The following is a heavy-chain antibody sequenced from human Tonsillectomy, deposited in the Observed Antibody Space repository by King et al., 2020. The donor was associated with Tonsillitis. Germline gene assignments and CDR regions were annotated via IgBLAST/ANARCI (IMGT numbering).Heavy chain of an antibody. D-gene: IGHD2-2*02. CDR2: IKQDGSEK. CDR3: AGEVDCSSASCYNSAFDI. V-gene: IGHV3-7*01. Sequence: VQLVESGGGLVQPGGSLRLSCAASGFTLSNYCMSWVRQAPGKGLEWVANIKQDGSEKYYVDSVKGRFTISRDNAKNSLYLQMNSLRAEDTAVYYCAGEVDCSSASCYNSAFDIWGQGTMVTVSS. J-gene: IGHJ3*02. CDR1: GFTLSNYC.